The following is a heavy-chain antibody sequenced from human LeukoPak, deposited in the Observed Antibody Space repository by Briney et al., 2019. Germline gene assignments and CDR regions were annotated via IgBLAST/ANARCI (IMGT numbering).Heavy chain of an antibody. Sequence: TSGGSLRLSCAVSGFTVSDYYMTWVRQAPGKGLEWIAYIRSSGDTFYADSVKGRFTISRDDAKGSLYLQMNSLRAEDTAVYFCARSPGGRRLEYWGQGTLVTVSS. CDR3: ARSPGGRRLEY. J-gene: IGHJ4*02. CDR2: IRSSGDT. V-gene: IGHV3-69-1*01. D-gene: IGHD3-16*01. CDR1: GFTVSDYY.